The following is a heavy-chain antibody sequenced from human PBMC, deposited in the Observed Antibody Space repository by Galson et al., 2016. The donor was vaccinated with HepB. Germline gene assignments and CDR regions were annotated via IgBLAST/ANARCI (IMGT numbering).Heavy chain of an antibody. CDR3: ALFDLGFYVTGRCSL. V-gene: IGHV4-4*02. CDR1: GDSVSPTYW. J-gene: IGHJ4*02. Sequence: ETLSLTCVVSGDSVSPTYWWTWVRQRPGQGLEWIGEIYHNGITNYNPSLKRRVSISRDDSKNQFSLNLNSVTAADTAVYYCALFDLGFYVTGRCSLWGQGTLVTVSS. CDR2: IYHNGIT. D-gene: IGHD3-3*02.